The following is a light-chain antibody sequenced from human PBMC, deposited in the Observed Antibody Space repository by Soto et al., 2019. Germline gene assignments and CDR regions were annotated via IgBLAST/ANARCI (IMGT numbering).Light chain of an antibody. V-gene: IGKV3D-20*02. CDR3: QQRLNWPPN. CDR2: GAS. Sequence: EVVLTQSPGTLSLSPGERATLSCRASESVSSSFLTWYQQKPGQAPRLLIFGASSRATGIPDKFSGSGPGTDFTLTISDLEPADFGLYYCQQRLNWPPNFGQGTKVDI. J-gene: IGKJ1*01. CDR1: ESVSSSF.